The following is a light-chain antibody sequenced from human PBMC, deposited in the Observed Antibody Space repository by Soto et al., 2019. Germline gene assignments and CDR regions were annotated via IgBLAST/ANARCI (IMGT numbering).Light chain of an antibody. CDR1: QGIDSS. V-gene: IGKV1D-13*01. J-gene: IGKJ5*01. CDR2: AAS. Sequence: AILLTQSPSSLSASLGDRVTITCRASQGIDSSFAWYQEKQGKAPKLLIYAASSLQSGVPSRFSGSVSGTDGTITISSLKPEDGATYYCQQLHDYPITFGQGTRLEIK. CDR3: QQLHDYPIT.